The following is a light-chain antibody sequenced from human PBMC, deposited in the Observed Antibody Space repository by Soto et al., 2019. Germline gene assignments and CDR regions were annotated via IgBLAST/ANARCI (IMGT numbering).Light chain of an antibody. V-gene: IGKV1-12*01. Sequence: DIQMTQSPSSVSASVGDRLTITCRASRDISNSLAWYQQTPGKAPKLLLRGASSLHRGVPSRFSGGGAGSEFTLTISSLQPEDFATYSGQQTSAFPSTFGQGTKVDVK. J-gene: IGKJ2*02. CDR3: QQTSAFPST. CDR2: GAS. CDR1: RDISNS.